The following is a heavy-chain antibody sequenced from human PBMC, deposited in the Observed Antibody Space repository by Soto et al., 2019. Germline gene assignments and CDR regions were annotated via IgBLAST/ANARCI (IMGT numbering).Heavy chain of an antibody. Sequence: GGSLRLSCAASGFMFSTYAMTWVRQAPGRGLEWVSTILHDETPFYTDSVKGRFTISRDNVRGTLYLQMNGLRVEDAALYYCAKDLFPTSGQRFFFESWGQGTLVTVSS. D-gene: IGHD3-10*01. CDR3: AKDLFPTSGQRFFFES. J-gene: IGHJ4*02. V-gene: IGHV3-23*01. CDR1: GFMFSTYA. CDR2: ILHDETP.